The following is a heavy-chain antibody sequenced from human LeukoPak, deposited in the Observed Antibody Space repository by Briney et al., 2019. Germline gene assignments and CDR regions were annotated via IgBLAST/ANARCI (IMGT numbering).Heavy chain of an antibody. CDR3: ARHYDFWSGYSAYMDV. J-gene: IGHJ6*03. Sequence: SETLSLTCTVSGGSISSSSYYWGWIRQPPGKGLEWIGSIYYSGSTYYTPSLKSRVTISVDTSKNQFSLKLSSVTAADTAVYYCARHYDFWSGYSAYMDVWGKGTTVTVSS. CDR2: IYYSGST. V-gene: IGHV4-39*01. D-gene: IGHD3-3*01. CDR1: GGSISSSSYY.